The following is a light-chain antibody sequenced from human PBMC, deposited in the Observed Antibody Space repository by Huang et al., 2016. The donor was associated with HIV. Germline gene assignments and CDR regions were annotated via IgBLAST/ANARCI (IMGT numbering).Light chain of an antibody. CDR1: QWVSSSY. V-gene: IGKV3-20*01. Sequence: PGESATLSSRASQWVSSSYLAWYRQRPGQAPRLLISVASSRDTGIPDRFSGSGSGTDFTLTISRLEPEDFAVYDCQLYGSSPKFTFGGGTKVEIK. CDR3: QLYGSSPKFT. CDR2: VAS. J-gene: IGKJ4*01.